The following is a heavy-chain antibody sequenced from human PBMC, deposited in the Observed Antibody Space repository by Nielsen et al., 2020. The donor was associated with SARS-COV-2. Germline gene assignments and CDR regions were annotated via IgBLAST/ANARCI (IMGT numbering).Heavy chain of an antibody. Sequence: SVKDSCKASGGTFSSYAISWVRQAPGQGLEWMGGIIPIFGAANYAQKFQGRVTITADKSTSTAYMELSSLRSEDTAVYYCARDAGSSGWYDYWGQGTLVTVSS. D-gene: IGHD6-19*01. V-gene: IGHV1-69*06. CDR1: GGTFSSYA. CDR3: ARDAGSSGWYDY. J-gene: IGHJ4*02. CDR2: IIPIFGAA.